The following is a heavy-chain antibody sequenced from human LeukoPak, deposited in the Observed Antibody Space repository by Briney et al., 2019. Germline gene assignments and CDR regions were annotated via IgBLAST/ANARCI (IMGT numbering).Heavy chain of an antibody. CDR2: IYHSGST. Sequence: SETLSLTCAVSGYSISSGYYWGWIRQPPGKGLEWIGSIYHSGSTYYNPSLKSRVDISVDTSKNQFSLKLSSVTAADTAVYYCARPTYSGSYSGAFDIWGQGTMVTVSS. D-gene: IGHD1-26*01. V-gene: IGHV4-38-2*01. CDR1: GYSISSGYY. J-gene: IGHJ3*02. CDR3: ARPTYSGSYSGAFDI.